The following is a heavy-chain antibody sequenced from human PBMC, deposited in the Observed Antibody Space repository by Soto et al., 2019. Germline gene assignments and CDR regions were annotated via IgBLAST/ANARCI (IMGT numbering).Heavy chain of an antibody. J-gene: IGHJ6*02. Sequence: PSQTLSLTCAISGDSVSSSSSAWNWVRQSPSRGLEWLGRKYFCFNCFNDYAVSMRVRIAISPDPSRNQFSLQLNFVIPEDTAVYYCARGKPSYFGLDVWGQGTAVTVSS. CDR1: GDSVSSSSSA. V-gene: IGHV6-1*01. CDR2: KYFCFNCFN. CDR3: ARGKPSYFGLDV.